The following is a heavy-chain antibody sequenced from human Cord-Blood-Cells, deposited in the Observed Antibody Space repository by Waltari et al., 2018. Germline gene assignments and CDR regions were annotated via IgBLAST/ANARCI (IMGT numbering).Heavy chain of an antibody. D-gene: IGHD2-21*02. CDR1: GYTFTSYD. CDR2: MNPNSGNT. J-gene: IGHJ6*02. V-gene: IGHV1-8*01. CDR3: ARGRYCGGDCYYYYYGMDV. Sequence: QVQLVQSGAEVKKPGASVKVSCKASGYTFTSYDINWVRQATGQGLEWMGCMNPNSGNTGYAQKFQGRVTMTRNTSISTAYMELSSLRSEDTAVYYCARGRYCGGDCYYYYYGMDVWGQGTTVTVSS.